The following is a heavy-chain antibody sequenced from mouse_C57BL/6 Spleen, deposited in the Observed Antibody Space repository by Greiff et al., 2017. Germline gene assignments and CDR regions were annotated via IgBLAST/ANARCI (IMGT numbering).Heavy chain of an antibody. J-gene: IGHJ3*01. CDR2: IDPNSGGT. CDR1: GYTFTSYW. V-gene: IGHV1-72*01. CDR3: ARSSSYVGWFAY. D-gene: IGHD1-1*01. Sequence: QVQLLQPGAELVKPGASVKLSCKASGYTFTSYWMHWVKQRPGRGLEWIGRIDPNSGGTKYNEKFKSKATLTVDKPSSTAYMQLSSLTSEDYAVEYCARSSSYVGWFAYWGQGTLGTVSA.